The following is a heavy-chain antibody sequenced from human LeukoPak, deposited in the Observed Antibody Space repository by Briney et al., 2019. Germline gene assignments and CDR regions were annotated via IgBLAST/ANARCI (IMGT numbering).Heavy chain of an antibody. CDR1: GFTFSTYG. D-gene: IGHD3-10*01. CDR3: ARDVTMVRGEVFDY. V-gene: IGHV3-23*01. CDR2: ISGSGGST. Sequence: GGSLRLSCAASGFTFSTYGMSWVRQAPGKGLEWVSGISGSGGSTYYADSVKGRFTISRDNAKNSLYLQMDSLRPEDTAVYYCARDVTMVRGEVFDYWGQGTLVTVSS. J-gene: IGHJ4*02.